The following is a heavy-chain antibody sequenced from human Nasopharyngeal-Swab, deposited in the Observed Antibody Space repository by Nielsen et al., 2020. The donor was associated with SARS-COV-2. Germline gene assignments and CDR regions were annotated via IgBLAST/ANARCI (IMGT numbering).Heavy chain of an antibody. D-gene: IGHD6-13*01. J-gene: IGHJ4*02. Sequence: SLKISCVASGFTYDDYAMHWVRQAPGKGLEWVSGITWNSGVAYTDSVKGRFTISRDNAKNSLYLQMNSLRAEDTALYYCAKGIAAAGSRCLDYWGQGTLVTVSS. V-gene: IGHV3-9*01. CDR2: ITWNSGV. CDR3: AKGIAAAGSRCLDY. CDR1: GFTYDDYA.